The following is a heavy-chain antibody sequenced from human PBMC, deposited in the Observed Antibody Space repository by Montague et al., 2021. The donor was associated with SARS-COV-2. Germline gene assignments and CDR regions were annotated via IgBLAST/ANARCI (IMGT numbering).Heavy chain of an antibody. J-gene: IGHJ6*02. CDR3: AGEGEMATIWVGYYYYYGMDV. Sequence: SLRLSCAASGSTFSSYSMNWVRQAPGKGLEWVSYISSSSSTIYYADSVKGRFTISRDNAKNSLYLQMNSLRAEDTAVYYCAGEGEMATIWVGYYYYYGMDVWGQGTTVTVSS. CDR1: GSTFSSYS. V-gene: IGHV3-48*04. CDR2: ISSSSSTI. D-gene: IGHD5-24*01.